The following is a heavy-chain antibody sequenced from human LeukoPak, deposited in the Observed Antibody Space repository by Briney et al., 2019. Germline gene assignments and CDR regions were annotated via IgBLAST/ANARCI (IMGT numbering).Heavy chain of an antibody. CDR1: GFTVSPYG. J-gene: IGHJ4*02. CDR2: IRFDGSNE. Sequence: PGGSLRLSCAASGFTVSPYGMHWVRQAPGKGLEWVTFIRFDGSNEYYTDSVKGRFTISRDNSKNTLYLQMNSLRPEDTAVYYCARDLHRGSYYGNSYSYWGQGTLVTVSS. V-gene: IGHV3-30*02. D-gene: IGHD1-26*01. CDR3: ARDLHRGSYYGNSYSY.